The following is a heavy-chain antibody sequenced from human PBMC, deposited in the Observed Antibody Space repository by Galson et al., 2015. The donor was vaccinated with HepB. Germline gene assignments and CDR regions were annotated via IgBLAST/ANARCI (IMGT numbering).Heavy chain of an antibody. CDR2: IYSGGSNI. CDR1: GFTFSDYY. V-gene: IGHV3-11*01. Sequence: SLRLSCAASGFTFSDYYMSWIRQAPGKGLEWVSYIYSGGSNIYYADSVKGRFTISRNHAVNSLFLQMNSLRAEDTAVYYCARDAQPYYYSNSGRYFGYWGQGTLVTVSS. CDR3: ARDAQPYYYSNSGRYFGY. J-gene: IGHJ4*02. D-gene: IGHD3-22*01.